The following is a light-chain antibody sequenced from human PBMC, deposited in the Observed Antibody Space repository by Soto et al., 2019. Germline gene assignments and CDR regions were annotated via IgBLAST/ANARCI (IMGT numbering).Light chain of an antibody. CDR1: SSDVGGYDY. V-gene: IGLV2-14*01. Sequence: QSVLTQPASVSGSPGQSITISRTGTSSDVGGYDYVSWYQQHPGKAPKLMIYEVTIRPSGVSDRFSGSKSGNTASLTVSGLQAEDEADYYCSSYTGGNPSYVFGTGTKVTVL. CDR3: SSYTGGNPSYV. CDR2: EVT. J-gene: IGLJ1*01.